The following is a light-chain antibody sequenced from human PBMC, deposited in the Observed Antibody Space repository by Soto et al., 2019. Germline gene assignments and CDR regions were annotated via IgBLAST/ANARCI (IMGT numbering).Light chain of an antibody. CDR2: DAS. CDR1: RSVSAS. J-gene: IGKJ1*01. CDR3: QQYNNWPPWT. Sequence: EIVLTQSPATLSLSPGERATLSCRASRSVSASLAWYQLKPGQAPRLLIYDASNRATDIPARFSGSGSGTDFTLTISSLQSEDFAVYYCQQYNNWPPWTFGQGTKVEIK. V-gene: IGKV3-11*01.